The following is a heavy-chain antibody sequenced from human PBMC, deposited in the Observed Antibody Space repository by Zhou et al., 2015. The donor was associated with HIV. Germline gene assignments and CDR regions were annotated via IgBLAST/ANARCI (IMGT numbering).Heavy chain of an antibody. V-gene: IGHV1-2*02. D-gene: IGHD6-19*01. CDR2: INPNSGGT. J-gene: IGHJ4*02. Sequence: QVQLVQSGAEVKKPGASVKVSCKASGYTFTGYYMHWVRQAPGQGLEWMGWINPNSGGTNYAQKLQGRVTMTTDTSTSTAYMELRSLRSDDTAVYYCARDTTVAGYYFDYWGQGTLVTVSS. CDR1: GYTFTGYY. CDR3: ARDTTVAGYYFDY.